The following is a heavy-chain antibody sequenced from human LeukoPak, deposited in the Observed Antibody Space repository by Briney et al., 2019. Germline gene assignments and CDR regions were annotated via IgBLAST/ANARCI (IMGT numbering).Heavy chain of an antibody. J-gene: IGHJ4*02. D-gene: IGHD3-9*01. CDR2: ISSSGSTI. V-gene: IGHV3-11*04. Sequence: AGGSLRLSCAASGFTVSSNYMSWVRQAPGKGLEWVSYISSSGSTIYYADSVKGRFTISRGNAKNSLYLQMNSLRAEDTAVYYCARDILPNDYWGQGTLVTVSS. CDR3: ARDILPNDY. CDR1: GFTVSSNY.